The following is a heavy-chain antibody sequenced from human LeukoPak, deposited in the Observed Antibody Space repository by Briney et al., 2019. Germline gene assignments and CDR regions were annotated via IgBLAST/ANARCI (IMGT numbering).Heavy chain of an antibody. D-gene: IGHD6-6*01. Sequence: KTGGSLRLSCAASGFTFSSYSMNWVRQAPGKGLEWVSSISSSSTYIYYADSVKGRFTISRDNAKNSLYLQMNSLRVEDTVVYYCARDPLSSSSDSDYWGQGTLVTVSS. CDR2: ISSSSTYI. CDR1: GFTFSSYS. CDR3: ARDPLSSSSDSDY. V-gene: IGHV3-21*01. J-gene: IGHJ4*02.